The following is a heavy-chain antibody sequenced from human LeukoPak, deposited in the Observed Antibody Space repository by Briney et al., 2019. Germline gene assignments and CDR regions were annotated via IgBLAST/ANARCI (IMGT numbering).Heavy chain of an antibody. V-gene: IGHV3-7*03. Sequence: GGSLRPSCVVSGFRFSNYWMTWVRQAPGKGLEWVANMNQDGSQKYYVDSVRGRFTISRDNAKSSLYLQMNSVRAEDTAVYYCARDVGYYCGPGTLVTVSS. CDR3: ARDVGYY. CDR1: GFRFSNYW. D-gene: IGHD1-26*01. J-gene: IGHJ4*02. CDR2: MNQDGSQK.